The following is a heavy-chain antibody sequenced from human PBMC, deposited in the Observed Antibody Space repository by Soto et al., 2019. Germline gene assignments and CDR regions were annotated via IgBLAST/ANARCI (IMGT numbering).Heavy chain of an antibody. J-gene: IGHJ5*02. CDR1: GYTFTSYG. CDR2: ISAYNGNT. D-gene: IGHD6-13*01. CDR3: ERDRVAAAGPNRFDP. V-gene: IGHV1-18*04. Sequence: SVKVSFKASGYTFTSYGISWVRQAPVQGLEWMGWISAYNGNTNYAQKLKGRVTMTTDTSTSTAYMELRSLRSDDTAVYYCERDRVAAAGPNRFDPWGQGTPVTVYS.